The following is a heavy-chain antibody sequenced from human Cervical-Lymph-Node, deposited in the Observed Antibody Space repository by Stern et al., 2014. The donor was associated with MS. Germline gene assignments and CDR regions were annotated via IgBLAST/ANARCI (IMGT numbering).Heavy chain of an antibody. CDR1: GFTFSTYS. CDR3: ARDALNVRGTFDI. Sequence: EVQLEESGGGLVKPGGSLRLSCAASGFTFSTYSMYWVRQAPGKGLAWVSSIASCSTYIYYADSVKGRFTISRDNSKNSLYLQMNSLRAEDTALYYCARDALNVRGTFDIWGQGTIVSVSS. D-gene: IGHD3-16*01. J-gene: IGHJ3*02. CDR2: IASCSTYI. V-gene: IGHV3-21*01.